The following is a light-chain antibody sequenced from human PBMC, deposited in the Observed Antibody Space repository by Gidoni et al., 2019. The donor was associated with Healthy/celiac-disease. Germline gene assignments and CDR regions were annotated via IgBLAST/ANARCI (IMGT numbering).Light chain of an antibody. J-gene: IGKJ4*01. CDR3: QQRSHWPT. CDR2: DAS. Sequence: EIVLTQSPATLSLSPGERATLSCRASQSVSSYLAWYQQKPGQAPRLRIYDASNRATGIPARFSGSGSGTDFTLTISSLEPEDFAVYYCQQRSHWPTFGGGTKVEIK. V-gene: IGKV3-11*01. CDR1: QSVSSY.